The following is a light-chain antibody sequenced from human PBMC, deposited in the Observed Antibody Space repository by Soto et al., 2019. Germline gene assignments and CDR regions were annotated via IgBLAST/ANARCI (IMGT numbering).Light chain of an antibody. J-gene: IGKJ4*01. CDR2: DAS. CDR3: QHRSDFPLT. CDR1: QSVSSY. Sequence: EIVLTQSPGTLSLSPGDRATLSCRASQSVSSYLAWYQQKPGQAPRLLIYDASNRATGIPARFSGSGSGTDFTLTISSLEPKDFAVYYCQHRSDFPLTFGGGTKVEI. V-gene: IGKV3-11*01.